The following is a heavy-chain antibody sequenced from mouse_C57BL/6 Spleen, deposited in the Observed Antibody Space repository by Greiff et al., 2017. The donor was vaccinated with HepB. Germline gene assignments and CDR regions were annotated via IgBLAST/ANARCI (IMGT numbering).Heavy chain of an antibody. CDR1: GFTFTDYY. CDR2: IRNKANGYTT. D-gene: IGHD2-4*01. J-gene: IGHJ3*01. CDR3: ARSSPYDYDGFAY. Sequence: EVQLQESGGGLVQPGGSLSLSCAASGFTFTDYYMSWVRQPPGKALEWLGFIRNKANGYTTEYSASVKGRFTISRDNSQSILYLQMNALRAEDSATYYCARSSPYDYDGFAYWGQGTLVTVSA. V-gene: IGHV7-3*01.